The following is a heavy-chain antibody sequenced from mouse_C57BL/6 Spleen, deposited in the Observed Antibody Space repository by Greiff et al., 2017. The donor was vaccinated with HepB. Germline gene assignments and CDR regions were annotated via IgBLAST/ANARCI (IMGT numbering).Heavy chain of an antibody. D-gene: IGHD1-1*01. CDR1: GYTFTSYW. CDR2: IHPNSGST. Sequence: VQLQQPGAELVKPGASVKLSCKASGYTFTSYWMHWVKQRPGQGLEWIGMIHPNSGSTNYNEKFKSKATLTVDKSSSTAYMQLSSLTSEDSAVYYCARFGSSSFFDDWGQGTTLTVSS. J-gene: IGHJ2*01. CDR3: ARFGSSSFFDD. V-gene: IGHV1-64*01.